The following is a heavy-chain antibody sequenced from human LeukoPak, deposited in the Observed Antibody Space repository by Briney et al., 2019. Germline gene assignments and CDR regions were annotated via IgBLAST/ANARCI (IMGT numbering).Heavy chain of an antibody. V-gene: IGHV4-4*07. J-gene: IGHJ4*02. D-gene: IGHD3-3*01. CDR2: IYSSGST. CDR3: ARGAIHVLRFLEWAPLDY. CDR1: GGSINDYF. Sequence: SETLSLTCTVSGGSINDYFWNWIRQPAGKGLEWIGRIYSSGSTDYNPSLKSRVTISVDTSKNQFSLKLSSVTAADTAVYYCARGAIHVLRFLEWAPLDYWGQGTLVTVSS.